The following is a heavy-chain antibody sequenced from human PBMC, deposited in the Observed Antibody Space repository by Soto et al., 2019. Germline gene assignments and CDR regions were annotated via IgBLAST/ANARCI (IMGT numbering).Heavy chain of an antibody. Sequence: QVQLVESGGGVVQPGRSLRLSCAASGFTFSSYAMHWVRQAPGKGLEWVAVISYDGSNKYYADSVKGRFTISRDNSKNTLYLQMKSLRAEDTAVYYCARDNWRWLSPTFDYWGQGTLVTVSS. J-gene: IGHJ4*02. CDR1: GFTFSSYA. CDR3: ARDNWRWLSPTFDY. V-gene: IGHV3-30-3*01. D-gene: IGHD3-22*01. CDR2: ISYDGSNK.